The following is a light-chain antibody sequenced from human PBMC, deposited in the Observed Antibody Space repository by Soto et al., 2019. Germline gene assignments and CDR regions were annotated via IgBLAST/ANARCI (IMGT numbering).Light chain of an antibody. CDR3: QQYASSLT. CDR1: QSIGSSY. J-gene: IGKJ1*01. V-gene: IGKV3-20*01. Sequence: EIVLTQSPGTLSLSPGERATLSCRASQSIGSSYLAWYQQKPGQAPRLLIYAASSRAAGIPDRFSGSGSGTDFTLTISRVEPEDFAVYSCQQYASSLTFGQGTKVEVK. CDR2: AAS.